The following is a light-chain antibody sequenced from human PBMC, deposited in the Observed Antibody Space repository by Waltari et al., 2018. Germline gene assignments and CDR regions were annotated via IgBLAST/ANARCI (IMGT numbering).Light chain of an antibody. Sequence: NFMLTQSHPVSESPGKTVTITCPLSSGSISRNLVQWNQQRPGSAPTTVIYEDNHRPSGVPDRFSGSIDSSSNSASLTISGLKTEDEADYYCQSYDNINQGVFGGGTKLTVL. CDR2: EDN. J-gene: IGLJ3*02. V-gene: IGLV6-57*04. CDR1: SGSISRNL. CDR3: QSYDNINQGV.